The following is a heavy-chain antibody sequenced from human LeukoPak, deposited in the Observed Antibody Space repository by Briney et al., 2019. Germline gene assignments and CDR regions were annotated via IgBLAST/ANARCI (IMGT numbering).Heavy chain of an antibody. V-gene: IGHV4-59*08. CDR2: IYYSGYT. CDR3: ARRHRGATSDLDWFDP. D-gene: IGHD3-10*01. Sequence: PSETLSLTCTVSGGSISNSYWSWIRQPPGKGLEWIGYIYYSGYTTYNPSLKSRVTISGETSTNQFSLKLTSVTAEDTAVYYCARRHRGATSDLDWFDPWGQGTLVTVSS. J-gene: IGHJ5*02. CDR1: GGSISNSY.